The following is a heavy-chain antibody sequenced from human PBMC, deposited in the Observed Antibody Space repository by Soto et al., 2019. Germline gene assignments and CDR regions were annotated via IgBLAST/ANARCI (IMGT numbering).Heavy chain of an antibody. CDR2: ISGGAGST. Sequence: EVQLLESGGGLVQPGGSLRLSCVASGFTFSDYAMSWVRQAPGKGLEWVSSISGGAGSTYYADSVKGRFIISRDNCKNTLYLQMISLRDEDTAVYSCARGDSGYKYPHYHGMDVWGQGTTVTVSS. D-gene: IGHD1-26*01. CDR1: GFTFSDYA. J-gene: IGHJ6*02. CDR3: ARGDSGYKYPHYHGMDV. V-gene: IGHV3-23*01.